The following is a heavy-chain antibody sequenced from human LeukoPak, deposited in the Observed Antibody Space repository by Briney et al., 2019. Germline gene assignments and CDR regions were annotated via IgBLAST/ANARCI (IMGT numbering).Heavy chain of an antibody. CDR3: ARDRSGQLVKPFDY. J-gene: IGHJ4*02. D-gene: IGHD6-6*01. CDR2: ISYDGNNK. CDR1: GFTFSSYG. V-gene: IGHV3-30*03. Sequence: GRSLRLSCAASGFTFSSYGMHWVRQAPGKGLEWVAVISYDGNNKYCADSVKGRFTISRDNSKNTLYLQMNSLRAEDTAVYYCARDRSGQLVKPFDYWGQGTLVTVSS.